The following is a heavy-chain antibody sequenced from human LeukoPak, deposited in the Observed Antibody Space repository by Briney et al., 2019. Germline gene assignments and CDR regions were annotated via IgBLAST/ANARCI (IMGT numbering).Heavy chain of an antibody. V-gene: IGHV1-69*13. CDR1: GGTFSSYA. CDR2: IIPIFGTA. J-gene: IGHJ6*03. CDR3: ARALRVSGSYRLYYYMDV. D-gene: IGHD3-16*02. Sequence: SVKVSCKASGGTFSSYAISWVRQAPGQGLEWMGGIIPIFGTANYAQKFQGRVTITADESTSTAYMELSSLRSEDTAVYYCARALRVSGSYRLYYYMDVRGKGTTVTISS.